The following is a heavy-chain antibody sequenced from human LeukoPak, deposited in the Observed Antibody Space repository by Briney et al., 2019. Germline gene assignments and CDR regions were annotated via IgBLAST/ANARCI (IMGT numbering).Heavy chain of an antibody. CDR3: ATTRRRLATISRFSAFDI. CDR2: FDPEAGET. V-gene: IGHV1-24*01. D-gene: IGHD5-24*01. CDR1: GYTLTELS. J-gene: IGHJ3*02. Sequence: ASVTVSCKVSGYTLTELSMHWVRQAPGKGLEWMGGFDPEAGETIYAQKFQGRVTMTEDTSTDTAYMELSSLRSEDTAVYYCATTRRRLATISRFSAFDIWGQGTMVTVSS.